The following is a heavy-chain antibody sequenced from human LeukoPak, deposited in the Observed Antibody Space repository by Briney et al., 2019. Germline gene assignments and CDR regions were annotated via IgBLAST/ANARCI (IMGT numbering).Heavy chain of an antibody. Sequence: PSETLSLTCTVSGGSISSGGYYWSWIRQHPGKGLEWIGYIYYSGSTYYNPSLKSRVTISVDTSKNQFSLKLSSVTAADTAVYYCARGLWFGESNRPLYYFDYWGQGTLVTVSS. CDR1: GGSISSGGYY. CDR2: IYYSGST. D-gene: IGHD3-10*01. J-gene: IGHJ4*02. CDR3: ARGLWFGESNRPLYYFDY. V-gene: IGHV4-31*03.